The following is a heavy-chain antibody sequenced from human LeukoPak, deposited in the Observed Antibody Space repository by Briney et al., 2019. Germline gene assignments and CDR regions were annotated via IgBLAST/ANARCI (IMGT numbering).Heavy chain of an antibody. CDR3: ARPFSSGWRGAFDV. J-gene: IGHJ3*01. Sequence: SETLSLTCTVSGGSISSYYWSWIRQPPGKGLEWIGNIYYTGSTNYNPSLKSRVTISVDTSKNQFSLRLSSVTAADTAVYYCARPFSSGWRGAFDVWGQGTMVTVSS. D-gene: IGHD6-25*01. V-gene: IGHV4-59*01. CDR1: GGSISSYY. CDR2: IYYTGST.